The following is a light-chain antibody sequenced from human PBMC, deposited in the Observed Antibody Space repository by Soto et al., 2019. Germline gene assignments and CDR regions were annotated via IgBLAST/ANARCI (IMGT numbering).Light chain of an antibody. CDR2: EVS. CDR1: SSDVGGYDY. CDR3: SSYTSSTTHV. V-gene: IGLV2-14*01. Sequence: QSVLTQPASVSGSPGQSITVSCTGTSSDVGGYDYVSWYQHHPGKAPKLMIYEVSNRPSGVSNRFSGSKSGNTASLTISGLQAEDGADYYCSSYTSSTTHVFGTGTKVTVL. J-gene: IGLJ1*01.